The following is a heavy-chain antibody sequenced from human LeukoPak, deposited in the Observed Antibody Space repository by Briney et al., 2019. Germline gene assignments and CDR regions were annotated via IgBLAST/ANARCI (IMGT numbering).Heavy chain of an antibody. CDR3: VGGGFWSGYYV. D-gene: IGHD3-3*01. J-gene: IGHJ4*02. Sequence: SLRLSCTASGFTFSSYSMNWVRQAPGKGLEWVSGISWNSGSIGYADSVKGRFTVSRDNAKNSLYLQMNSLRAEDTALYYCVGGGFWSGYYVWGQGTLVTVSS. V-gene: IGHV3-9*01. CDR1: GFTFSSYS. CDR2: ISWNSGSI.